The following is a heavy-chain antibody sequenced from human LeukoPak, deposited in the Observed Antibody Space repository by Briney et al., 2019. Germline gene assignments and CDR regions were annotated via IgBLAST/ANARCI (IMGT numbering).Heavy chain of an antibody. V-gene: IGHV4-59*01. Sequence: SETLSLTCTVSGGSISSYYWSWIRQPPGKGLEWIGYIYYSGSTNYNPSLESRVTISVDTSKNQFSLKLSSVTAADTAVYYCARHLGDCSGGSCYSDWFDPWGQGTLVTVSS. CDR2: IYYSGST. CDR1: GGSISSYY. D-gene: IGHD2-15*01. J-gene: IGHJ5*02. CDR3: ARHLGDCSGGSCYSDWFDP.